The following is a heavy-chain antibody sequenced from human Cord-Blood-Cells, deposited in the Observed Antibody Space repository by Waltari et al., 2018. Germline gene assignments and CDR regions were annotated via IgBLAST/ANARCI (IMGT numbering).Heavy chain of an antibody. CDR2: IWYDGSNK. CDR1: GFTFRSYG. Sequence: QVQLVESGGGVVQPGRSLSRSCEASGFTFRSYGMHWVGPGPGKGLEWVAVIWYDGSNKYYADSVKGRFTISRDNSKNTLYLQMNSLRAEDTAVYYCARDSSPPVAGTSYFDDWGQGTLVTVSS. V-gene: IGHV3-33*01. D-gene: IGHD6-19*01. J-gene: IGHJ4*02. CDR3: ARDSSPPVAGTSYFDD.